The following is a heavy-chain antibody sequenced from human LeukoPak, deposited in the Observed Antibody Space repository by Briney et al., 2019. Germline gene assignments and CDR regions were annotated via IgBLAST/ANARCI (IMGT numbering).Heavy chain of an antibody. V-gene: IGHV3-7*01. Sequence: PGGFLRLSCAASGFTFSSYWMSWVRQAPGKGLVWVANIKQDGSEKYYVDSVKGRFTISRDNAKNSLYLQMNSLTAEDTAVYYCARSRNGIDYWGQGTLVTVSS. CDR1: GFTFSSYW. J-gene: IGHJ4*02. D-gene: IGHD2-8*01. CDR3: ARSRNGIDY. CDR2: IKQDGSEK.